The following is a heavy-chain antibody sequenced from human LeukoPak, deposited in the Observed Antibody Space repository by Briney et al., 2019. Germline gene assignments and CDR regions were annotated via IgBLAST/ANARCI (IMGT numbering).Heavy chain of an antibody. Sequence: SQTLSLTCAVSGGSISSGSYSWSWLRQPPGKGLEWIGYISHSGNTYYNPSLKSRVTISVDKSKNQFSLKLTSVTAADTAVYYCARYSSTWPYWYFELWGRGSLVTVSS. V-gene: IGHV4-30-2*01. D-gene: IGHD6-13*01. J-gene: IGHJ2*01. CDR3: ARYSSTWPYWYFEL. CDR1: GGSISSGSYS. CDR2: ISHSGNT.